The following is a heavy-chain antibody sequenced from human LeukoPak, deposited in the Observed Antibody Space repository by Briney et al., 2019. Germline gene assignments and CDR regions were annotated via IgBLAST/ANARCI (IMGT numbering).Heavy chain of an antibody. V-gene: IGHV3-7*01. D-gene: IGHD6-19*01. CDR1: GFTLTNYW. Sequence: GSLRLSCAASGFTLTNYWMTWVRQAPGKGLEWVASINQHGSEKYYVDSVEGRFTISRDNAQNSLDLQMNSLRAEDTAIYYCATYSSDWTRAFDIWGQGTMVTVSS. CDR3: ATYSSDWTRAFDI. CDR2: INQHGSEK. J-gene: IGHJ3*02.